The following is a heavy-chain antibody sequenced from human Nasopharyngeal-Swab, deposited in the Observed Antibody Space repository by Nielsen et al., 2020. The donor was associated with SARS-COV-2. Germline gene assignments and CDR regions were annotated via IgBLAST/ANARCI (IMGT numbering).Heavy chain of an antibody. D-gene: IGHD6-13*01. V-gene: IGHV5-51*01. CDR3: ARGLIAAAGIFDY. CDR2: IYPGDSDT. Sequence: GGSLRLSCKGSGYSFTSYWIGWVRQMPGKGLEWMGIIYPGDSDTRYSPYFQGQVTISADKSISTAYLQWSSLKASDTAMYYCARGLIAAAGIFDYWGQGTLVTVSS. CDR1: GYSFTSYW. J-gene: IGHJ4*02.